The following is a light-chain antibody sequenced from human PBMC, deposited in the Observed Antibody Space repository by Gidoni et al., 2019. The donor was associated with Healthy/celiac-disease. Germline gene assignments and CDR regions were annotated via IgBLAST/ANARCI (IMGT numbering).Light chain of an antibody. J-gene: IGKJ4*01. CDR3: QQYNSQLT. Sequence: DIQITQSPSTLSASVGDRVTIPCRASQSISSWLAWYQQKPGKAPKLLIYDASSLESGVPSRFSGSGSGTEFTLTISSLQPDDFATYYCQQYNSQLTFXGXTKVEIK. V-gene: IGKV1-5*01. CDR1: QSISSW. CDR2: DAS.